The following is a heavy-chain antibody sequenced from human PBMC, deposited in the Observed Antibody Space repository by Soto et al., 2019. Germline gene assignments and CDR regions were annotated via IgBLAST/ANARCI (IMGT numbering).Heavy chain of an antibody. V-gene: IGHV4-39*01. CDR2: IYYSGST. J-gene: IGHJ4*02. D-gene: IGHD3-9*01. CDR1: GGSISSTSYY. CDR3: ARGGRVGLRYFDWLAGGLDY. Sequence: SETLSLTCTVSGGSISSTSYYWGWIRLPPGKGLDWIGTIYYSGSTYYKPSLKSRVTISVDTSKNQFSLKLSSVTAADTAVYYCARGGRVGLRYFDWLAGGLDYWGQGTLVTVSS.